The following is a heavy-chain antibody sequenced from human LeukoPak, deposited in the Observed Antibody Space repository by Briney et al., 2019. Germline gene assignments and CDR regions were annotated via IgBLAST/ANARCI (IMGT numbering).Heavy chain of an antibody. D-gene: IGHD2-2*01. J-gene: IGHJ3*02. Sequence: GGSLRLSCAAFGFTFSSYGMHWVRQAPGKGLEWVAFIRYDGSNKYYADSVKGRFTISRDNSKNTLYLQMNSLRAEDTAVYYCAKYCSSTSCHDAFDIRGQGTMVTVSS. CDR1: GFTFSSYG. CDR3: AKYCSSTSCHDAFDI. CDR2: IRYDGSNK. V-gene: IGHV3-30*02.